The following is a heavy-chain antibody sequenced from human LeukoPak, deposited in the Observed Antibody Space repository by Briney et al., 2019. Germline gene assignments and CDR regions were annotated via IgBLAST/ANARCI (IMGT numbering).Heavy chain of an antibody. V-gene: IGHV1-2*02. J-gene: IGHJ5*02. CDR1: GYTFTGYY. CDR2: INPNSGGT. D-gene: IGHD6-13*01. CDR3: ARVYRRAESSSWYVEGVVNWFDP. Sequence: ASVRVSCKASGYTFTGYYMHWVRQAPGQGLEWMGWINPNSGGTNYAQKFQGRVTMTRDTSISTAYMELSRLRSDDTAVYYCARVYRRAESSSWYVEGVVNWFDPWGQGTLVTVSS.